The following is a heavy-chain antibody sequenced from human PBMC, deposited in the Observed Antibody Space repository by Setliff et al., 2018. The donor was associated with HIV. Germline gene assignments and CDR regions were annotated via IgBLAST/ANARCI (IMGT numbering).Heavy chain of an antibody. CDR3: ASLYNWNPRGGGGGAFDI. Sequence: SETLSLTCAVYGGSFSGYYWSWIRQPPGRGLEWIGEINHSGSTNYNPSLKSRVTILVDTSKKQLSLKMSSVTAADTAVYYGASLYNWNPRGGGGGAFDIWGQGTMVTVSS. D-gene: IGHD1-1*01. CDR1: GGSFSGYY. V-gene: IGHV4-34*01. J-gene: IGHJ3*02. CDR2: INHSGST.